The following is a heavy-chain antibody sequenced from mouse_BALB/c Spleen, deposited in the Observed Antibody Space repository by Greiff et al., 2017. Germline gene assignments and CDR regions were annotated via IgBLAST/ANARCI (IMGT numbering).Heavy chain of an antibody. V-gene: IGHV3-2*02. CDR1: GYSITSDYA. J-gene: IGHJ4*01. CDR3: ARRDYRYDERAAMDY. D-gene: IGHD2-14*01. CDR2: ISYSGST. Sequence: EVKLEESGPGLVKPSQSLSLTCTVTGYSITSDYAWNWIRQFPGNKLEWMGYISYSGSTSYNPSLKSRISITRDTSKNQFFLQLNSVTTEDTATYYCARRDYRYDERAAMDYWGQGTSVTVSS.